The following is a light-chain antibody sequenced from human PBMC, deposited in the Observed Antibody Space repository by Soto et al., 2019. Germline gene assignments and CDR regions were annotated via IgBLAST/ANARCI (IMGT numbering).Light chain of an antibody. Sequence: EVVLTQSPGTLSLSPGERATLSCRSSQSVGNDYLAWYQQKPDQAPRLLIYDASSRATGIPDRFSGSGSGTDFTLTISRLEPEDFAVYYCQVYTSSPQTFGQGTKVDIK. CDR2: DAS. CDR1: QSVGNDY. CDR3: QVYTSSPQT. V-gene: IGKV3-20*01. J-gene: IGKJ1*01.